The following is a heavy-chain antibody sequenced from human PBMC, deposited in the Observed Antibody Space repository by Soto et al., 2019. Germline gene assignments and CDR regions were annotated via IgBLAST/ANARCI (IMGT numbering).Heavy chain of an antibody. D-gene: IGHD3-10*01. V-gene: IGHV4-31*03. CDR2: IYYSGST. J-gene: IGHJ4*02. Sequence: TSETLSLTYTVSDGSISSGVYYWSLIRQHPGKGLEWIGYIYYSGSTYYNPSLKSRVTISVDTSKNQFSLKLSSVTAADTAVYYCASITMVRGVFRWGQGTLVTVSS. CDR3: ASITMVRGVFR. CDR1: DGSISSGVYY.